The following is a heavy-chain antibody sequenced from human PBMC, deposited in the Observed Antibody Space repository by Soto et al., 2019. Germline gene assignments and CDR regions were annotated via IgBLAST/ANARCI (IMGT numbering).Heavy chain of an antibody. CDR3: ARGNIAAAGTALDYPYGMVV. CDR2: INPNSGGT. CDR1: GYTFTGYY. Sequence: ASVKVSCKASGYTFTGYYMHWVRQAPGQGLEWMGWINPNSGGTNYAQKFQGWVTMTRDTSISTAYRELSRLRSDDTAVYYCARGNIAAAGTALDYPYGMVVWGQGTTVTVXS. V-gene: IGHV1-2*04. D-gene: IGHD6-13*01. J-gene: IGHJ6*02.